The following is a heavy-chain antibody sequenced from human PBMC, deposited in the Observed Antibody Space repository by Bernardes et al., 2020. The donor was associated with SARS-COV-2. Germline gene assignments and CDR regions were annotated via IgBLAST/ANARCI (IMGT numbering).Heavy chain of an antibody. CDR1: GGSISSYY. Sequence: SETLSLTCTVSGGSISSYYWSWIRQPPGKGLEWIGYIYYSGSTNYNPSLKSRVTISVDTSKNQFSLKPSSVTAADTAVYYCARALRFTIFGVVNWFDPWGQGTLVTVSS. CDR2: IYYSGST. CDR3: ARALRFTIFGVVNWFDP. J-gene: IGHJ5*02. D-gene: IGHD3-3*01. V-gene: IGHV4-59*01.